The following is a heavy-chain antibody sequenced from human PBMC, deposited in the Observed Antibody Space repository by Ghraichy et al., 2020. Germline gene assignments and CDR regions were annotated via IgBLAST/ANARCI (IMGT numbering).Heavy chain of an antibody. Sequence: SETLSLTCAVYGGSFSGYYWSWIRQPPGKGLEWIGEINHSGSTNYNPSLKSRVTISVDTSKNQFSLKLSSVTAADTAVYYCAREPPSWDSSGYSFDYWGQGTLVTVSS. J-gene: IGHJ4*02. CDR1: GGSFSGYY. V-gene: IGHV4-34*01. CDR3: AREPPSWDSSGYSFDY. D-gene: IGHD3-22*01. CDR2: INHSGST.